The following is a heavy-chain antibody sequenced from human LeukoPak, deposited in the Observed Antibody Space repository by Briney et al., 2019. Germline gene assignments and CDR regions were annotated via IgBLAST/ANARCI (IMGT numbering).Heavy chain of an antibody. Sequence: SGGSLRLTCASSGFTFSNYAMSWVRQAPGKGLEWVAYISGGSTYTNYADSVKGRFTISRDNAKNSLYLQMNSLRAEDTAVYYCARDHTGSFGESLYYFDYWGQGTLVTVSS. V-gene: IGHV3-11*05. D-gene: IGHD3-10*01. CDR1: GFTFSNYA. CDR2: ISGGSTYT. CDR3: ARDHTGSFGESLYYFDY. J-gene: IGHJ4*02.